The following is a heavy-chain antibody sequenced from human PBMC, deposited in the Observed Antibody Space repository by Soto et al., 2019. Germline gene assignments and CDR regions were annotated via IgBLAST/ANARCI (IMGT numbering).Heavy chain of an antibody. D-gene: IGHD3-10*01. CDR1: GYSFSNYW. V-gene: IGHV5-51*01. CDR3: ARHQDGSITSLDA. Sequence: GESLKISCKTSGYSFSNYWIAWERQTPGKGLEWMGIIYPGDFDARYSPSFEGQVTISADKIVNSVFLQWRSLKASDTAMYYCARHQDGSITSLDAWGQGTMVTVSS. J-gene: IGHJ5*02. CDR2: IYPGDFDA.